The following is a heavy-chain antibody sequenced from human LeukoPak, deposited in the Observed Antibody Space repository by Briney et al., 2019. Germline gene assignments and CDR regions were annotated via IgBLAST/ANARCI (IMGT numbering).Heavy chain of an antibody. Sequence: PSETLSLTCAVSGYSISSGYSWDWIRQSPGKGLGWIGNIYSSGSTYYNPSLKSRVTISVDTSKNQFSLSLNSVTAADTAVYHCARRKTLFWYFDYWGQGTLVTVSS. CDR3: ARRKTLFWYFDY. V-gene: IGHV4-38-2*01. D-gene: IGHD3-3*01. J-gene: IGHJ4*02. CDR1: GYSISSGYS. CDR2: IYSSGST.